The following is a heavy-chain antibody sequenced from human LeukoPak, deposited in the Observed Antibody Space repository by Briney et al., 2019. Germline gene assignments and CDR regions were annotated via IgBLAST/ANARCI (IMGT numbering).Heavy chain of an antibody. CDR3: AKIPYSSGWFPPGD. J-gene: IGHJ4*02. D-gene: IGHD6-19*01. CDR1: GFTYSSYA. V-gene: IGHV3-23*01. CDR2: ISGSGGST. Sequence: PGGSLRLSCAASGFTYSSYAMSWVRQAPGKGLEWVSAISGSGGSTYYADSVKGRFTISRDNSKNTLYLQMNSLGAEDTAVYYCAKIPYSSGWFPPGDWGQETLVTVSS.